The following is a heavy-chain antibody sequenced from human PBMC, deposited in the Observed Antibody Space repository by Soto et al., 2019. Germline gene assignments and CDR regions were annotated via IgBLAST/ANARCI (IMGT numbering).Heavy chain of an antibody. CDR3: ASEIQLWSFYYGMDV. J-gene: IGHJ6*02. CDR2: ISSSSSTI. V-gene: IGHV3-48*02. D-gene: IGHD5-18*01. CDR1: GFTFSSYS. Sequence: GGSLRLSCAASGFTFSSYSMNWVRQAPGKGLEWVSYISSSSSTIYYADSVKGRFTISRDNAKNSLYLQMNSLRDEDTAVYYCASEIQLWSFYYGMDVWGQGTTVTVSS.